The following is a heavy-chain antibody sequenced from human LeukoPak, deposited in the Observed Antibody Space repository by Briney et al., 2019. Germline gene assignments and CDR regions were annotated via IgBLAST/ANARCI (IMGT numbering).Heavy chain of an antibody. Sequence: GSLRLSCAASGFTFSSYAMSWVRQAPGKGLEWVSAISGSGGSTYYADSVKGRFTISRDNSKNTLYLQMNSLRAEDTAVYYCAKSPSGGFGELRYFDYWGQGTLVTVSS. CDR1: GFTFSSYA. CDR2: ISGSGGST. V-gene: IGHV3-23*01. CDR3: AKSPSGGFGELRYFDY. J-gene: IGHJ4*02. D-gene: IGHD3-10*01.